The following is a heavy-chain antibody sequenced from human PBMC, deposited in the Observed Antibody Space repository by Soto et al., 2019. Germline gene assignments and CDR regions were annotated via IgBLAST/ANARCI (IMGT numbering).Heavy chain of an antibody. CDR2: IYYSGST. CDR3: ARRYGDCFDY. CDR1: GGSISSYY. V-gene: IGHV4-59*08. Sequence: SVTLSLTCTVSGGSISSYYWSWIRQPPGKGLEWIGYIYYSGSTNYNPSLKSRVTISVDTSKNQFSLKLSSVTAADTAVYYCARRYGDCFDYWGQGTLVTVSS. D-gene: IGHD4-17*01. J-gene: IGHJ4*02.